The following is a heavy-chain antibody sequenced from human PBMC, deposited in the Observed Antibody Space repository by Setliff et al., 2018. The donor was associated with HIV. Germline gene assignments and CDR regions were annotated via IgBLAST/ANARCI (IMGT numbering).Heavy chain of an antibody. CDR2: IYTSGST. CDR3: ARHRDPPGSSSWIYYYYYMDL. V-gene: IGHV4-61*02. CDR1: GGSISSGSYY. Sequence: SETLSLTCTVSGGSISSGSYYWSWIRQPAGKGLEWIGRIYTSGSTSYNPSLSSRLTISVDTSKNQVSLRLSSVTAADTGVYYCARHRDPPGSSSWIYYYYYMDLWGEGTTVTVSS. D-gene: IGHD6-13*01. J-gene: IGHJ6*03.